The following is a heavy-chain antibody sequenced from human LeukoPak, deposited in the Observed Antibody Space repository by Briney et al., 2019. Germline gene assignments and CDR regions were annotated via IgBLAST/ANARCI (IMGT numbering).Heavy chain of an antibody. J-gene: IGHJ3*02. CDR1: GGSISSYY. V-gene: IGHV4-59*12. CDR2: ISDIGSI. CDR3: ARGGYYYDSSGYYYAFDI. Sequence: SETLSLTCTVSGGSISSYYWSWIRQPPGKGLEWIAYISDIGSINYNPSLKSRVTISLDTSKNQFSLKLSSVTAADTAVYYCARGGYYYDSSGYYYAFDIWGKGTMVTVSS. D-gene: IGHD3-22*01.